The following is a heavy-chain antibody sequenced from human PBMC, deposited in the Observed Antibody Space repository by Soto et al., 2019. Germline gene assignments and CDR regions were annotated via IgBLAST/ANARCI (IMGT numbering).Heavy chain of an antibody. CDR2: ISPYTGNT. CDR3: VMVDNYVTPTPQDV. Sequence: QVQLVQSGDEVKKPGASVKVSCKASGYIFVNYGIAGGRQAPGQGLEWMGWISPYTGNTHSATKIQGRLTMTTDTSTSTAYMDLGSLTSDDTAVYYCVMVDNYVTPTPQDVWGQGTTVTVSS. CDR1: GYIFVNYG. V-gene: IGHV1-18*01. D-gene: IGHD3-16*01. J-gene: IGHJ6*02.